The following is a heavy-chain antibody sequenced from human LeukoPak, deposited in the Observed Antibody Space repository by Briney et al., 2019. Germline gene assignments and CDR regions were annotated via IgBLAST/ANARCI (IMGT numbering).Heavy chain of an antibody. D-gene: IGHD3-22*01. V-gene: IGHV4-4*07. CDR2: IYPSGST. CDR3: ARLKFYDSTGYTPGYYMDV. J-gene: IGHJ6*03. CDR1: GGSIISYY. Sequence: SETLSLTCTVSGGSIISYYWSWVRQSAGKGLEWIVRIYPSGSTEYNTSLKSRVTMSVDMSKKQFSLKLTALTAADTVVYYCARLKFYDSTGYTPGYYMDVWGKGTTVTVSS.